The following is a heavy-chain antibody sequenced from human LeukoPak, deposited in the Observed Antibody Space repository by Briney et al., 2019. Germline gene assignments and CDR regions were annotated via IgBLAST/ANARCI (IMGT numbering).Heavy chain of an antibody. CDR3: ARARSPSSGYLLRDHNWFDP. Sequence: ASVKVSCKPSGYTFTSFAISWVRQAPGQGLEWMGWISGYDGNTKYAQNLQGRVTMTTDTSTSTAYMELRSLRSDDTAVYYCARARSPSSGYLLRDHNWFDPWGQGTLVTVSS. CDR2: ISGYDGNT. V-gene: IGHV1-18*01. CDR1: GYTFTSFA. D-gene: IGHD3-22*01. J-gene: IGHJ5*02.